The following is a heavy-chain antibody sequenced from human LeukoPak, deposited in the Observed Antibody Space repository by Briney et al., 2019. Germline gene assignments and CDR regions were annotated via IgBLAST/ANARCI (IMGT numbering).Heavy chain of an antibody. CDR1: GYTLTELS. CDR3: AMGYSSGWYYFDY. V-gene: IGHV1-24*01. CDR2: FDPEDGET. Sequence: SVKVSCKVSGYTLTELSMHWVRQAPGKGLEWMGGFDPEDGETIYAQKFQGRVTMTEDTSTDTAYMELSSLRSEDTAVYYCAMGYSSGWYYFDYWGQGTLVTVSS. D-gene: IGHD6-19*01. J-gene: IGHJ4*02.